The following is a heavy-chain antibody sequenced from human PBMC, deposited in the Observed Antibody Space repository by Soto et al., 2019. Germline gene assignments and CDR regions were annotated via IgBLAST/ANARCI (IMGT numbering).Heavy chain of an antibody. Sequence: SETLSLTCSVSGASVAGGSYYWSWVRQPPGKGLEWIGYIPSRGRPFYNPSLTSRGTISADTSKNQLSLQLTSVTAADTAVYYCARDTYSGYDFGLWGQGTLVTAPQ. CDR2: IPSRGRP. D-gene: IGHD5-12*01. CDR3: ARDTYSGYDFGL. J-gene: IGHJ5*02. CDR1: GASVAGGSYY. V-gene: IGHV4-30-4*01.